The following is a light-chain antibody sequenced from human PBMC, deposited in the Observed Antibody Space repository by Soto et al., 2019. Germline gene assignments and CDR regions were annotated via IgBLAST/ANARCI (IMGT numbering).Light chain of an antibody. CDR2: WAS. CDR3: QQYFSYPLT. Sequence: DIVMTQSPDSLAVSLGERATISCKSSQTISYTSINKTYLAWYQQRPGQPPKLLIYWASIRGSGVPDRLSGSGFGTDFTLTISSLQTEDVALYYCQQYFSYPLTFDGGTKVEVK. V-gene: IGKV4-1*01. CDR1: QTISYTSINKTY. J-gene: IGKJ4*01.